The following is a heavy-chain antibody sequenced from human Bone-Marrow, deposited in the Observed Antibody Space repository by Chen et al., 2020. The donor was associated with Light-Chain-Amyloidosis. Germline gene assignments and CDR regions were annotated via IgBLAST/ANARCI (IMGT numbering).Heavy chain of an antibody. CDR1: GYSISSGYY. Sequence: QVQLQESGPGLVKPSETLSLTCTVSGYSISSGYYWGWNRQLPGKGLEWIGSIYHSGSPYYNPSLKSRVTISVDTSKNQFSLKLSSVTATDTAVYYCAHMRGSDYDYVWGSYRYAENFDYWGQGTLVTVSS. D-gene: IGHD3-16*02. CDR3: AHMRGSDYDYVWGSYRYAENFDY. CDR2: IYHSGSP. J-gene: IGHJ4*02. V-gene: IGHV4-38-2*02.